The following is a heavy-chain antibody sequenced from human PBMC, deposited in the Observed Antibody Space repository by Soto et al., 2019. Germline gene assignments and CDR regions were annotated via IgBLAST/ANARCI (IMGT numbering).Heavy chain of an antibody. D-gene: IGHD6-19*01. Sequence: EVQLVESGGGLVQPGGSLRLSCAASGFTFSDHYMDWVRQASGKGLEWVGRTRNKANSYTTEYAASVKGRFTISRDDSKNSLYLQMNSLKTEDTAVYYCAREGYSSGWYYFDYWGQGTLVTVSS. CDR3: AREGYSSGWYYFDY. V-gene: IGHV3-72*01. J-gene: IGHJ4*02. CDR2: TRNKANSYTT. CDR1: GFTFSDHY.